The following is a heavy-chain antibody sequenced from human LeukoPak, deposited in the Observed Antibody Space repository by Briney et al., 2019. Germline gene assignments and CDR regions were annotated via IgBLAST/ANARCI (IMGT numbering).Heavy chain of an antibody. CDR1: GGSISSSSYY. CDR3: ASLRSNWNARINY. V-gene: IGHV4-39*01. Sequence: SETLSLTCTVSGGSISSSSYYWGWIRQPPGKGLEWIGSIYYSGSTYYNPSLKSRVTISVDTSKNQFSLKLSSVTAADTAVYYCASLRSNWNARINYWGQGTLVTVSS. J-gene: IGHJ4*02. CDR2: IYYSGST. D-gene: IGHD1-20*01.